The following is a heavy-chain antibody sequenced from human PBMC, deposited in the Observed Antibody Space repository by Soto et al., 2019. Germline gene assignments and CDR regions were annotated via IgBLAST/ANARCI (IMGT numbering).Heavy chain of an antibody. Sequence: GGSLRLSCAASGFTFSNAWMSWVRQAPGKGLEWVGRIKSKTDGGTTDYAAPVKGRFTISRDDSKNTLYLQMNSLKTEDTAVYYCTTPNDYSNYGGAFDIWGQGTMVTVSS. V-gene: IGHV3-15*01. CDR2: IKSKTDGGTT. D-gene: IGHD4-4*01. J-gene: IGHJ3*02. CDR3: TTPNDYSNYGGAFDI. CDR1: GFTFSNAW.